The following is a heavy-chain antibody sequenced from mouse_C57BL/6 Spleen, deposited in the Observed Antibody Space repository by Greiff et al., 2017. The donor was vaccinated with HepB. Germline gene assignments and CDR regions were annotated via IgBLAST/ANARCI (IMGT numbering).Heavy chain of an antibody. CDR2: IWRGGST. CDR1: GFSLTSYG. D-gene: IGHD1-1*01. V-gene: IGHV2-5*01. Sequence: QVQLKESGPGLVQPSQSLSITCTVSGFSLTSYGVHWVRQSPGKGLEWLGVIWRGGSTDYNAAFMSRLSITKDNSKSQVFFKMNSLQADDTAIYYCAKRGSYGSSYAMDYWGQGTSVTVSS. J-gene: IGHJ4*01. CDR3: AKRGSYGSSYAMDY.